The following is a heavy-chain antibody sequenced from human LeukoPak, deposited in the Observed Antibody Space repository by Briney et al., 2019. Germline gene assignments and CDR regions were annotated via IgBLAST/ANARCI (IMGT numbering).Heavy chain of an antibody. CDR2: ISSSSSYI. D-gene: IGHD6-6*01. V-gene: IGHV3-21*01. CDR1: GFTFSSYS. J-gene: IGHJ6*03. CDR3: ARDRIAARLYYMDV. Sequence: PGGSLRLSCAASGFTFSSYSMNWVRQAPGKGLEWVSSISSSSSYIYYADSVKGRFTISRDNAKNSLYLQMNSLRAEDTAVYYCARDRIAARLYYMDVWGKGTTVTVSS.